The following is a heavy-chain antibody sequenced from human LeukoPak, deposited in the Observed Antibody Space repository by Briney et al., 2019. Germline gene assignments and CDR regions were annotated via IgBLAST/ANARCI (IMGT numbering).Heavy chain of an antibody. D-gene: IGHD6-19*01. V-gene: IGHV4-31*03. CDR2: TYYRGSS. Sequence: SETLSLTCTVSGGGVTTGGHFWSWICQHPGKGLEWIGDTYYRGSSYYNPSLETRVTISLDTSKNQVSLNLGSVTAADTAVYYCARGTVEEYYFYYMDVWGKGATVTVS. CDR3: ARGTVEEYYFYYMDV. CDR1: GGGVTTGGHF. J-gene: IGHJ6*03.